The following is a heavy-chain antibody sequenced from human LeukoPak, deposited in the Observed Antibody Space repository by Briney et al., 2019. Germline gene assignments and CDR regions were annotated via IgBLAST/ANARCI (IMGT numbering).Heavy chain of an antibody. V-gene: IGHV4-39*01. CDR3: ARRDYGGSNWFDH. J-gene: IGHJ5*02. CDR1: GGSISSSSYY. Sequence: SSETLSLTCTVSGGSISSSSYYRGWIRPPPGKGLERSGSIYYSGTTYYNPSLKCRVTISVDTSKNQFSLKLSSVTAADTAVYYCARRDYGGSNWFDHWGQGTLVTVSS. CDR2: IYYSGTT. D-gene: IGHD4-23*01.